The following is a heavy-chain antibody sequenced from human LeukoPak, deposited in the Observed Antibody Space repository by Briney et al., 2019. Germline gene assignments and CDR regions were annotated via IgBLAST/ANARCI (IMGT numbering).Heavy chain of an antibody. CDR3: ARVGHSSSWYYYWFDP. Sequence: SETLSLTCTVSGYSISSGYYWGWIRQPPGKGLEWIGYIYYSGSTNYNPSLKSRVTISVDTSKNQFSLKLSSVTAADTAVYYCARVGHSSSWYYYWFDPWGQGTLVTVSS. CDR2: IYYSGST. V-gene: IGHV4-61*01. D-gene: IGHD6-13*01. CDR1: GYSISSGYY. J-gene: IGHJ5*02.